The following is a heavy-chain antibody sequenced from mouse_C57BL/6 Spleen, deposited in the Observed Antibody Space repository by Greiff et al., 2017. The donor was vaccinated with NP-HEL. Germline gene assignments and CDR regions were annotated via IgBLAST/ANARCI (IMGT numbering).Heavy chain of an antibody. CDR1: GFTFTDYY. D-gene: IGHD2-4*01. CDR2: IRNKANGYTT. CDR3: ARYDDYDGRDWYFDV. Sequence: EVKLVESGGGLVQPGGSLSLSCAASGFTFTDYYMSWVRQPPGKALEWLGFIRNKANGYTTEYSASVKGRFTISRDNSQSILYLQMNALRAEDSATYYCARYDDYDGRDWYFDVWGTGTTVTVSS. V-gene: IGHV7-3*01. J-gene: IGHJ1*03.